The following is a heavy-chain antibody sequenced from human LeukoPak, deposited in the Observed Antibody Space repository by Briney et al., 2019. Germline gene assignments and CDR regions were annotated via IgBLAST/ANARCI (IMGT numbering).Heavy chain of an antibody. CDR3: VRELVPKSWFDP. V-gene: IGHV4-39*07. Sequence: PSETLSLTCTVSGGSISSSSYYWGWIRQPPGKGLEWIGTIYYSGYTYYNPSLESRVTISVDTSKNQFSLKLSSVTAADTAVYYCVRELVPKSWFDPWGQGTLVTVSS. J-gene: IGHJ5*02. CDR2: IYYSGYT. CDR1: GGSISSSSYY.